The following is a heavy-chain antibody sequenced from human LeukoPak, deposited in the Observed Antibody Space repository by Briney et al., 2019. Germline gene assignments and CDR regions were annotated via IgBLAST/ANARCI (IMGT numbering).Heavy chain of an antibody. CDR2: IYHSGSI. Sequence: SGTLSLTCAVSGGSISSSNCWSWVRQPPGKGLEWIGEIYHSGSINYNPSLKSRVTISVDTSKNHFSLKLSSVTAADTAVYYCAKGIGEAYDYWGQGTLVTVSS. J-gene: IGHJ4*02. CDR1: GGSISSSNC. D-gene: IGHD3-10*01. V-gene: IGHV4-4*02. CDR3: AKGIGEAYDY.